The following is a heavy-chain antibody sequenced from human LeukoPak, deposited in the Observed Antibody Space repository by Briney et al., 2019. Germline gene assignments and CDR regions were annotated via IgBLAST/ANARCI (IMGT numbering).Heavy chain of an antibody. Sequence: GGSLRPSCAASGFTFSSYAMSWVRQAPGKGLEWVSAISGSGGSTFYADSVKGRFTISRDNSKNTLYLQMNSLRAEDTAVYYCAKSEGSSGYSNWFDPWGQGTLVTVSS. CDR1: GFTFSSYA. V-gene: IGHV3-23*01. J-gene: IGHJ5*02. D-gene: IGHD3-22*01. CDR3: AKSEGSSGYSNWFDP. CDR2: ISGSGGST.